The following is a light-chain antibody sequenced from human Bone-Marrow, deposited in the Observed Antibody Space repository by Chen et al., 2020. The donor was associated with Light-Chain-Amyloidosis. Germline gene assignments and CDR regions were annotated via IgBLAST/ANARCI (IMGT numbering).Light chain of an antibody. J-gene: IGLJ1*01. CDR2: DIT. CDR1: SSDVGDDNH. CDR3: SSYNSRSTLV. V-gene: IGLV2-14*01. Sequence: QSALTQPASVSGSPGQTITISCTRTSSDVGDDNHVSWYQQHPDKATKLMIYDITNRPSWVPDRFSGSKSDNTASLTISGLQTEDEADYFCSSYNSRSTLVFGSGTRVTVL.